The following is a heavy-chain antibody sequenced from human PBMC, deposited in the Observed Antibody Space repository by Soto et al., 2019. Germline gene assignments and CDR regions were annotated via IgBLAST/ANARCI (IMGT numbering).Heavy chain of an antibody. J-gene: IGHJ6*02. D-gene: IGHD6-13*01. CDR3: AREQEQLVPRYYGMDV. V-gene: IGHV3-33*01. CDR1: GFTFSSYG. Sequence: QVQLVESGGGVVQPGRSLRLSCAASGFTFSSYGMHWVRQAPGKGLEWVAVIWYDGSNKYYADSVKGRFPISRDNSKNTLYLQMNSLRAEDTAVYYCAREQEQLVPRYYGMDVWGQGTTVTVSS. CDR2: IWYDGSNK.